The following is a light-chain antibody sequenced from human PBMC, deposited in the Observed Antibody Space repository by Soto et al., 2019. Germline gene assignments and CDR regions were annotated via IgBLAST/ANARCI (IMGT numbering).Light chain of an antibody. Sequence: EMVLTQSPATLSLSPGDIATLSCRASQSVGRYLAWYQQRPGQAPRLLIYDSSNRAAGIPARFSGSGSGPEFTLTISRLEPEDFAVYYCQQYGSSGTFGQGTKVDI. CDR1: QSVGRY. CDR3: QQYGSSGT. V-gene: IGKV3-11*01. J-gene: IGKJ1*01. CDR2: DSS.